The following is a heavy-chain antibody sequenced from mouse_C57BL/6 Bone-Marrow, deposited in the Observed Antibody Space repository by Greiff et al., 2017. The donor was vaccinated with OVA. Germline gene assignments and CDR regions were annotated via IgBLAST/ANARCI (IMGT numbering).Heavy chain of an antibody. CDR2: IDPENGDT. Sequence: EVQRVESGAELVRPGASVKLSCTASGFNIKDDYMHWVKQRPEQGLEWIGWIDPENGDTEYASKFQGKATITADTSSNTAYLQLSSLTSYDTAFYYCTSHYYGSSYVGTTFDYWGQGTTLTVSS. J-gene: IGHJ2*01. V-gene: IGHV14-4*01. D-gene: IGHD1-1*01. CDR1: GFNIKDDY. CDR3: TSHYYGSSYVGTTFDY.